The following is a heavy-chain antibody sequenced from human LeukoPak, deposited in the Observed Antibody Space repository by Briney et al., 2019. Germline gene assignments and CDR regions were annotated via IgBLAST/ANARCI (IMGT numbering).Heavy chain of an antibody. CDR2: IWYDGSNK. J-gene: IGHJ4*02. CDR1: GFTFSSYG. Sequence: GGSLRLSCAASGFTFSSYGMHWFRQAPGKGLEWVAVIWYDGSNKYYADSVKGRFTISRDNSKNTLYLQMNSLRAEDTAVYYCARVEGYSYGYGPDYWGQGTLVTVSS. CDR3: ARVEGYSYGYGPDY. D-gene: IGHD5-18*01. V-gene: IGHV3-33*01.